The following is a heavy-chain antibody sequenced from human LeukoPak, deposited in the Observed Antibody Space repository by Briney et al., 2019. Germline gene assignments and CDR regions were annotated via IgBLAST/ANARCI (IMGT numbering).Heavy chain of an antibody. CDR2: ISSSSSYI. D-gene: IGHD3-10*01. CDR1: GFTFSSYS. V-gene: IGHV3-21*01. CDR3: ARARYGSGITGFRRDRHPHYFD. Sequence: GGSLRLSCAASGFTFSSYSMNWVRQAPGKGLEWVSSISSSSSYIYYADSVKGRFTISRDNAKNSLYLQMNSLRAEDTAVYYCARARYGSGITGFRRDRHPHYFDWGQGTLVTVSS. J-gene: IGHJ4*02.